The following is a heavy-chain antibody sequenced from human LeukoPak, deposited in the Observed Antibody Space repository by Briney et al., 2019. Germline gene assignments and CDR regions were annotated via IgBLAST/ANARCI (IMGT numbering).Heavy chain of an antibody. CDR3: ARGDVVVPAAKNPLNRWFDP. D-gene: IGHD2-2*01. Sequence: GGSLRLSCAASGFTVSSNYMSWVRQAPGKGLEWVSVIYSGGSTYYADSVKGRFTISRDNSKNTLYLQMNSLRAEDTAVYYCARGDVVVPAAKNPLNRWFDPWGQGTLVTVSS. CDR2: IYSGGST. CDR1: GFTVSSNY. V-gene: IGHV3-66*01. J-gene: IGHJ5*02.